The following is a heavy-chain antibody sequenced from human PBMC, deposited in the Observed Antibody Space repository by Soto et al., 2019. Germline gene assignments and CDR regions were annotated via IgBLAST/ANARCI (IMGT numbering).Heavy chain of an antibody. D-gene: IGHD1-20*01. CDR1: GFTVSSNY. CDR3: ARDLRITGTPDYYYYGMDV. CDR2: IYSGGST. Sequence: PGGSLRLSCAASGFTVSSNYMSWVRQAPGKGLEWVSVIYSGGSTYYADSVKGRFTISRDNSKNTLYLQMNSLRAEDTAVYYCARDLRITGTPDYYYYGMDVWGQGTTVTVSS. J-gene: IGHJ6*02. V-gene: IGHV3-53*01.